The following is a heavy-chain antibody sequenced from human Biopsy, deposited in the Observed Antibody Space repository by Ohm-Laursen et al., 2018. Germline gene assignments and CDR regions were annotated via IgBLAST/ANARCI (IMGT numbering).Heavy chain of an antibody. D-gene: IGHD5-12*01. CDR3: AGRPWPNAFDI. CDR2: ITQSGST. J-gene: IGHJ3*02. V-gene: IGHV4-34*01. Sequence: PSQTLSLTCAVYGGSFNGYFWSWIRQPPGKGLEWIRDITQSGSTYYNPSLKSRVTISVDTSRNQFSLKLSSVTAADTAVYYCAGRPWPNAFDIWGQGTMVTVSS. CDR1: GGSFNGYF.